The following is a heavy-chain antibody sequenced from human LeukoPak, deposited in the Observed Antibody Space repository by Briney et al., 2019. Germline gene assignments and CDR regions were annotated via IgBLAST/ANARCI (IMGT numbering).Heavy chain of an antibody. J-gene: IGHJ4*02. Sequence: PSQTLSLTCTVSGGSISSGDYYWRWIRQPPGKGLEWIGYIYYSGSTYYNPSLKSRVTISVDTSKNQFSLKLSSVTAADTAVYYCARKIDPGPYYFDYWGQGTLVTVSS. CDR1: GGSISSGDYY. CDR3: ARKIDPGPYYFDY. CDR2: IYYSGST. V-gene: IGHV4-30-4*08.